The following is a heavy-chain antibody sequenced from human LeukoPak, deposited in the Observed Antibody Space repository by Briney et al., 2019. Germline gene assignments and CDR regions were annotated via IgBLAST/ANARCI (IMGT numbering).Heavy chain of an antibody. CDR2: IYYSGST. Sequence: SETLSLTCTVSGGSISSYYWSWIRQPPGKGLEWIGYIYYSGSTNFNPSLKSRVTISVDPSKNQFSLKLSSVTAADTAVYYCARGNSGYDPGDAFDIWGQGTMVTVSS. J-gene: IGHJ3*02. CDR1: GGSISSYY. CDR3: ARGNSGYDPGDAFDI. V-gene: IGHV4-59*01. D-gene: IGHD5-12*01.